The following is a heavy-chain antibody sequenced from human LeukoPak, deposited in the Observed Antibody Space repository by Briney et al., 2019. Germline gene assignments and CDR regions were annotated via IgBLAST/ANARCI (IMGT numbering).Heavy chain of an antibody. Sequence: SVKVSCKASGYTFTSYGISWVRQAPGQGLEWMGGIIPIFGTANYAQKFQGRVTITADESTSTAYMELSSLRSEDTAVYYCARDGPDYYGSGSYYLVYWGQGTLVTVSS. J-gene: IGHJ4*02. CDR1: GYTFTSYG. V-gene: IGHV1-69*13. D-gene: IGHD3-10*01. CDR3: ARDGPDYYGSGSYYLVY. CDR2: IIPIFGTA.